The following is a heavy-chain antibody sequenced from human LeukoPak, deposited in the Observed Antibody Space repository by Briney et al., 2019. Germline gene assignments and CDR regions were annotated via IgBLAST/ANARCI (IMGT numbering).Heavy chain of an antibody. CDR1: GFTVSSNY. CDR3: ARDRRYCSGGSCYFDAFDI. D-gene: IGHD2-15*01. V-gene: IGHV3-53*01. CDR2: IYSGGST. J-gene: IGHJ3*02. Sequence: PGGSLRLSCAASGFTVSSNYMSWVRQAPGKGLEWVSVIYSGGSTYYADSVKGRFTISRDNSKNTLYLQMNSLRAEDTAVYYCARDRRYCSGGSCYFDAFDIWGQGTMVTVSS.